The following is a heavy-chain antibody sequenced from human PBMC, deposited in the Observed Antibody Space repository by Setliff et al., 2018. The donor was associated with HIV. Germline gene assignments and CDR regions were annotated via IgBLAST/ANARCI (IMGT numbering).Heavy chain of an antibody. D-gene: IGHD6-6*01. CDR3: ARGRHYSSSAPFGIDF. CDR2: INHSRST. CDR1: GGSFRGYY. J-gene: IGHJ4*02. Sequence: PSETLSLTCAVYGGSFRGYYWSWIRQPPGKGLERIGEINHSRSTNYNPSLKSRVTMSVDTPKNQFSLKVNSVTAADTAVYYCARGRHYSSSAPFGIDFWGQGTLVTVSS. V-gene: IGHV4-34*01.